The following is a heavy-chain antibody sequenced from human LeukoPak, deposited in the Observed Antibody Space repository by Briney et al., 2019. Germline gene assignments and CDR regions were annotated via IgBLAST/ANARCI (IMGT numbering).Heavy chain of an antibody. J-gene: IGHJ3*02. V-gene: IGHV4-61*02. CDR1: GGSISSGSYY. CDR2: IYTSGST. D-gene: IGHD5-18*01. Sequence: PSQTLSLTCTVSGGSISSGSYYWSWIRQPAGKGLEWIGRIYTSGSTNYNPSLKSRVTISVDTSMNQFSLKLSSVTAADTAVYYCGGSAWIQLWLGAFDIWGQGTMVTVSS. CDR3: GGSAWIQLWLGAFDI.